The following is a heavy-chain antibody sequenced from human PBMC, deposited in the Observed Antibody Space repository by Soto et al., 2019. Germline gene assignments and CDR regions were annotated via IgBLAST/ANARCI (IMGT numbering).Heavy chain of an antibody. CDR1: GFTFSSFA. J-gene: IGHJ6*02. V-gene: IGHV3-23*01. D-gene: IGHD4-17*01. CDR3: AKDYYSDPGYYYAMDV. Sequence: EVQLLESGGGSVQPGGSLRVSCAASGFTFSSFAMSWVRQAPGKGLEWVSTISGSGDSTHYADSVKGRFTVSRDNSKNTLSLQMNSPRVEDTAVYYCAKDYYSDPGYYYAMDVWGQGTTVTVSS. CDR2: ISGSGDST.